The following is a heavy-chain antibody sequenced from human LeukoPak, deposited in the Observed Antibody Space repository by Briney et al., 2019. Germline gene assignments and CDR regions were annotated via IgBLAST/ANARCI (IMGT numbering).Heavy chain of an antibody. D-gene: IGHD1-1*01. J-gene: IGHJ6*02. CDR3: ASPRIKLERRYYYYGMDV. CDR1: GFTVSSNY. V-gene: IGHV3-53*01. Sequence: PGGSLRLSCAASGFTVSSNYMSWVRQAPGKGLEWVSVIYSGGSTYYADSVKGRFTISRDNSKNTLYLQMNSLRAEDTAVYYCASPRIKLERRYYYYGMDVWGQGTTVTVSS. CDR2: IYSGGST.